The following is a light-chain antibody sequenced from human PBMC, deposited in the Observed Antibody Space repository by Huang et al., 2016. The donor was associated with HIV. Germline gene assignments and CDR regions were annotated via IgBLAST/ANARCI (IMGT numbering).Light chain of an antibody. CDR3: QQLDSYPEGFT. CDR1: QGISSY. V-gene: IGKV1-9*01. Sequence: IQLTQSRSSLSASVGDRVTITCRASQGISSYFAWYQQKPGKAPKLLIYAASTLQSGVPSRFSGSGSGTDFTLTISSLQPEDFATYYCQQLDSYPEGFTFGPGTKVDIK. CDR2: AAS. J-gene: IGKJ3*01.